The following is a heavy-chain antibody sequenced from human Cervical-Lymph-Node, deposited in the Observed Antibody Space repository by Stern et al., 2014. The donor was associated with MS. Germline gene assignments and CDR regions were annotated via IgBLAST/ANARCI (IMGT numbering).Heavy chain of an antibody. D-gene: IGHD5/OR15-5a*01. V-gene: IGHV3-30*18. CDR3: AKAFDTGSTPFDY. J-gene: IGHJ4*02. CDR2: RSYDGMNN. CDR1: GFTFSHFG. Sequence: VQLVESGGGVVQPGRSLRLSCAASGFTFSHFGMHWVRQAPGKGLEWLAVRSYDGMNNYYADSVKGRFTIYRDNSKKALYLQMKSLRVEDTAVYYCAKAFDTGSTPFDYWGQGTLVAVSP.